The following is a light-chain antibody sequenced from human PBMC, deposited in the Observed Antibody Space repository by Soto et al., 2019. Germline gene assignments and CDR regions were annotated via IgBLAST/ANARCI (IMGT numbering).Light chain of an antibody. CDR2: DAY. CDR3: QQRSIWPWT. CDR1: QSISSY. Sequence: EFVLTQSPSTLSLPPGERATLSFSASQSISSYFAWYQQKPGHAPRLLIYDAYNRATGIPARFSGSVSGTDFTLTISSLEPEDFAVYFCQQRSIWPWTFGQGTKV. V-gene: IGKV3-11*01. J-gene: IGKJ1*01.